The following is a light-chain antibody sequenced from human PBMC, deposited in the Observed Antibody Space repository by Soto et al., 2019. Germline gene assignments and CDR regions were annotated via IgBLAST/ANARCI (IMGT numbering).Light chain of an antibody. V-gene: IGKV3-20*01. CDR1: QSVSSSY. CDR2: GAS. CDR3: QQYGSSPRM. Sequence: EIVLTQSPGTLSLSPGERVTLSCRASQSVSSSYLAWYQQKPGQAPRLLIYGASSRATGIPDRFSGSGSGTDFTLTISRLEPEDFAVYYCQQYGSSPRMFGQGTKVEIK. J-gene: IGKJ1*01.